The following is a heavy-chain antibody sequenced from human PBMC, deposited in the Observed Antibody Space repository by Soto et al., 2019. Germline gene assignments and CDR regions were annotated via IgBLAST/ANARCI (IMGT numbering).Heavy chain of an antibody. Sequence: EVQLLESGGGLVQPGGSLKLPWAASGFTFTSYAMSWVGKAPGKGLEWVSAISGSGGSTYYADSVKGRFTISRDNSKNTLYLQMNSLRAEDTAVYYCAKRDYYDSSGGGYWGQGTLVTVSS. D-gene: IGHD3-22*01. V-gene: IGHV3-23*01. CDR2: ISGSGGST. CDR3: AKRDYYDSSGGGY. CDR1: GFTFTSYA. J-gene: IGHJ4*02.